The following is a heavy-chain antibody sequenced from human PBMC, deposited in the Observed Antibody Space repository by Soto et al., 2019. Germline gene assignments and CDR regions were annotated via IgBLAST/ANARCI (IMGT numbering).Heavy chain of an antibody. Sequence: SETLSLTCTFSVGSVISGSYYWSWIRQPPGKGLEWIGYIYYSGSTNYNPSLKSRVTISVDTSKNQFSLKLSSVTAADTAVYYCARAERAFDIWGQGTMVTV. V-gene: IGHV4-61*01. CDR1: VGSVISGSYY. CDR3: ARAERAFDI. CDR2: IYYSGST. J-gene: IGHJ3*02.